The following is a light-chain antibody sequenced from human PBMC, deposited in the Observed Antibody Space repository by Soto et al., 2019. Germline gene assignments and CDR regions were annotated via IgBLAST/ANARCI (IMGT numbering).Light chain of an antibody. V-gene: IGKV1-5*03. CDR2: KAS. CDR3: QQYKSYSLT. J-gene: IGKJ4*01. Sequence: DIQMTQSPSTLSASVGDRVTITCRASQSINTWLAWYQQKSGKAPKLLIQKASSLENGVPPRFSGSGSGTEFTLTISSLQTDDFETYYCQQYKSYSLTFGGGTKVEIK. CDR1: QSINTW.